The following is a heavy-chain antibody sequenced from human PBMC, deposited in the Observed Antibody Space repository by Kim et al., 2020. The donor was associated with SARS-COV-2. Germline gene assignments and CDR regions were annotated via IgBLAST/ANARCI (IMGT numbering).Heavy chain of an antibody. J-gene: IGHJ5*02. Sequence: SETLSLTCTVSGGSISSSSYYWGWIRQPPGKGLEWIGSIYYSGSTYYNPSLKSRVTISVDTSKNQFSLKLSSVTAADTAVYYCAREPKVPAAIQDWFDPWGQGTLVTVSS. V-gene: IGHV4-39*02. CDR2: IYYSGST. CDR1: GGSISSSSYY. CDR3: AREPKVPAAIQDWFDP. D-gene: IGHD2-2*02.